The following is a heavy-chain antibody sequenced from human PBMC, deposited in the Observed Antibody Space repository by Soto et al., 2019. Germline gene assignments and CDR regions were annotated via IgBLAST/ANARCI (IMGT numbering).Heavy chain of an antibody. J-gene: IGHJ1*01. D-gene: IGHD2-21*02. V-gene: IGHV1-69*13. CDR1: GGTFSSYA. Sequence: SVKVSCKAPGGTFSSYAISWVRQAPGQGLEWMGGIIPIFGTANYAQKFQGRVTITADESTSTAYMELSSLRSEDTAVYYCARGISDDEYFQHWGQGTLVTVSS. CDR2: IIPIFGTA. CDR3: ARGISDDEYFQH.